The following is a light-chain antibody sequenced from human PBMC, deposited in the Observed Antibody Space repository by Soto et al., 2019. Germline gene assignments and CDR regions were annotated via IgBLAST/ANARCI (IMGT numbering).Light chain of an antibody. J-gene: IGLJ1*01. CDR2: DVI. CDR1: NSDVGGYNY. CDR3: GSYRTNSPYV. Sequence: QSVLTQPASVSGSPGQSITISCTGTNSDVGGYNYVSWYQEYPGEAPKLMIYDVINRPSRVSNRFSGSKSGNTASLTISGLQAEDEADYYCGSYRTNSPYVFGTGTKLTVL. V-gene: IGLV2-14*01.